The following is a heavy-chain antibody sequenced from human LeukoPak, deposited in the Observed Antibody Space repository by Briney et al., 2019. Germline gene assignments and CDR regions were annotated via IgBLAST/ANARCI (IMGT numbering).Heavy chain of an antibody. CDR1: GGSISSYY. CDR3: ARDAYYYDTSGYHQNDY. D-gene: IGHD3-22*01. V-gene: IGHV4-4*07. CDR2: IYSSGST. J-gene: IGHJ4*02. Sequence: SETLSLTCTVSGGSISSYYWSWIRQPAGRGLEWIGRIYSSGSTYYNPSLKSRVTMSVDTSKNQFSLKLSSMTAADTAVYYCARDAYYYDTSGYHQNDYWGQGTLVTVSS.